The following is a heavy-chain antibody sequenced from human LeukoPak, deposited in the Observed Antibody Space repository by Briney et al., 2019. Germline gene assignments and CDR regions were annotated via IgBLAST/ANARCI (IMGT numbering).Heavy chain of an antibody. CDR3: ARDDYVGATSLYGMDV. D-gene: IGHD1-26*01. CDR1: GFTFSSYG. J-gene: IGHJ6*02. Sequence: GGSLRLSCAASGFTFSSYGMHWVRQAPGKGLEWVAVIWYDGSNKYYADSVKGRFTISRDNSKNTLYLQMNSLRAEDTAVYYCARDDYVGATSLYGMDVRGQGTTVTVSS. V-gene: IGHV3-33*01. CDR2: IWYDGSNK.